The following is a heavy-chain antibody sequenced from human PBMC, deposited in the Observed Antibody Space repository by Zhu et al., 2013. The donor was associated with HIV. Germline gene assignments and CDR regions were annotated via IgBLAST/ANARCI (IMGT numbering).Heavy chain of an antibody. J-gene: IGHJ4*02. V-gene: IGHV1-2*02. Sequence: QMQLVQSGAEVKKPGASVTVSCKASGYTLSDNYIHWVRQAPGQGLEWMGWINPKSGGTNYLPKFQARVTMTRDTSMSTTYMELNSLTFDDTAVYYCARETGRGGSYSDLWGQGSLVTVSS. CDR3: ARETGRGGSYSDL. CDR1: GYTLSDNY. D-gene: IGHD1-1*01. CDR2: INPKSGGT.